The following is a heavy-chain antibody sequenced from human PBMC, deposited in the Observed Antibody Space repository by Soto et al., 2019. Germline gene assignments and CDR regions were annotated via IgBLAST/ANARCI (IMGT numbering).Heavy chain of an antibody. Sequence: EVQLLESGGGLVQPGGSLRLSCAASGLSFSNYALNWVRQAPGKGLEWVSGISGSGGSTYYADSVKGRFTISRDNSKSTLYLQMNSLRVEDTAVYYCAKGGAKVVLVPIGFDYWGQGTLVSVSS. V-gene: IGHV3-23*01. CDR2: ISGSGGST. CDR3: AKGGAKVVLVPIGFDY. J-gene: IGHJ4*02. D-gene: IGHD3-22*01. CDR1: GLSFSNYA.